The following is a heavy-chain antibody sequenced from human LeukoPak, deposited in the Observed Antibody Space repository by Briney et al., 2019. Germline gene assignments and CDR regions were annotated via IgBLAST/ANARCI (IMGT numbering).Heavy chain of an antibody. V-gene: IGHV3-30*02. CDR2: IRYDGSNK. CDR1: GFTFSSYA. Sequence: PGGSLRLSCAASGFTFSSYAMHWVRQAPGKGLEWVAFIRYDGSNKYYADSVKGRFTISRDNSKNTLYLQMNSLRAEDTAVYYCAKDQDPMIVVVIPIFDYWGQGTLVTVSS. CDR3: AKDQDPMIVVVIPIFDY. D-gene: IGHD3-22*01. J-gene: IGHJ4*02.